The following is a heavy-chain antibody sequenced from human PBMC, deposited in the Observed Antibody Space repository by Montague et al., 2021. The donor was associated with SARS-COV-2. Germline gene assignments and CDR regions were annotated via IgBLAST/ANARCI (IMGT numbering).Heavy chain of an antibody. V-gene: IGHV3-74*01. CDR3: AREEASDYPDAFDL. CDR1: GFEFSRYW. D-gene: IGHD3-16*01. J-gene: IGHJ3*01. Sequence: SPRLSCAASGFEFSRYWIHWVRQVPGKGLVWLSSIKNDGRTTGYADSVKGRFTISRDNAKNTVYLRINSVTVDDTALYYCAREEASDYPDAFDLWGQGTLVTVSS. CDR2: IKNDGRTT.